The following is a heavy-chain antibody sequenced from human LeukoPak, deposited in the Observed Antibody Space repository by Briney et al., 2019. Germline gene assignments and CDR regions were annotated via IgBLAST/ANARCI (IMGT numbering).Heavy chain of an antibody. CDR2: FDPEDGET. Sequence: ASVNVSCKVSGYTLTELSMHWVRQAPGKGLEWMGGFDPEDGETIYAQKFQGRVTMTEDTSTDTAYMEVSSLRSEDTAVYYCALGGGLRGWFDPWGQGTLVTVSS. CDR1: GYTLTELS. CDR3: ALGGGLRGWFDP. V-gene: IGHV1-24*01. D-gene: IGHD2-15*01. J-gene: IGHJ5*02.